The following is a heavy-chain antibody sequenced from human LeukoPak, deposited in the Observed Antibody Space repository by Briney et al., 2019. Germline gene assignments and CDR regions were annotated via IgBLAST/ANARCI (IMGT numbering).Heavy chain of an antibody. V-gene: IGHV3-23*01. J-gene: IGHJ3*01. CDR2: IRGGGSNT. D-gene: IGHD3-10*02. Sequence: QPGGSLRLSCAASGFTFNNYAMNWVRQAPGKGLEWVSYIRGGGSNTRYSDSVKGRFIISRDNSKNILYLQMNSLRAEDTAIYYCAECSASYSNDAFDVWGRGTMVTVSS. CDR3: AECSASYSNDAFDV. CDR1: GFTFNNYA.